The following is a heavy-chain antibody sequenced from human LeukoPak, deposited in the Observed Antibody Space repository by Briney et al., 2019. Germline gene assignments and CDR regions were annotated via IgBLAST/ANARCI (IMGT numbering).Heavy chain of an antibody. CDR3: AKDRSKGSYGDDFDF. Sequence: GGTLRLSCAASGFTFSSHDMHWVRQAPGKGLEWVAIISYDGGKKDYADSVKGRFTISRDNSKNTLYLQMNSLRPEDTAVYYCAKDRSKGSYGDDFDFWGQGTLVTVSS. CDR1: GFTFSSHD. J-gene: IGHJ4*02. CDR2: ISYDGGKK. V-gene: IGHV3-30*18. D-gene: IGHD1-26*01.